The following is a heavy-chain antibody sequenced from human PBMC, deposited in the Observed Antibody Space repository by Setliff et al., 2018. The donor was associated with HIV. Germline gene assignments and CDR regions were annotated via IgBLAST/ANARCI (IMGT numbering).Heavy chain of an antibody. D-gene: IGHD2-2*01. J-gene: IGHJ4*02. CDR3: ARLGPSTDPRWLQYFDY. Sequence: PSETLSLTCTVSGGSISSYSWSWIRQVPGKGLEWIGNIYYGRSANYKPSLKSRVAISTDWHRNQLSLELRSVTGADTAVYYCARLGPSTDPRWLQYFDYWGQGTLVTVAS. V-gene: IGHV4-59*01. CDR2: IYYGRSA. CDR1: GGSISSYS.